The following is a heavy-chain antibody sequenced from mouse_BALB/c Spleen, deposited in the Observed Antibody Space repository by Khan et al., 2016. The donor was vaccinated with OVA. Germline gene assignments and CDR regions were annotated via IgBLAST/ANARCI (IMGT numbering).Heavy chain of an antibody. J-gene: IGHJ3*01. Sequence: EVELVESGGDLVKPGGSLKLSCAASGFTFSSYSMSWVRQTPDKRLEWVASISSGGDYTYYPDSVKGRFTISRDNAKNTLYLQMSDLKSEDTAMYYCADHLTGSFDYWGPGTLVTVSA. CDR1: GFTFSSYS. V-gene: IGHV5-6*01. CDR2: ISSGGDYT. CDR3: ADHLTGSFDY. D-gene: IGHD4-1*01.